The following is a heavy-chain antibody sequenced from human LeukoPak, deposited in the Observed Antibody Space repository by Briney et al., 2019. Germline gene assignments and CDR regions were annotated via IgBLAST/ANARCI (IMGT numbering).Heavy chain of an antibody. CDR2: IKQDETEK. V-gene: IGHV3-7*02. Sequence: GGSLRLSCAASGFTFSSYWMSWVRQAPGEGLEWVANIKQDETEKYYMDSVKGRFSISRDNAKNSLYLQMNALRAEDTAVYYCATHTSGWKGYFDYWGQGTLVTVSS. CDR1: GFTFSSYW. CDR3: ATHTSGWKGYFDY. J-gene: IGHJ4*02. D-gene: IGHD6-19*01.